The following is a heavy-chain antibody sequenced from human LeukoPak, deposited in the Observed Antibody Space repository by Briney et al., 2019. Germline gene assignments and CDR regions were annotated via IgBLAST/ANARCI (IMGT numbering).Heavy chain of an antibody. D-gene: IGHD3-22*01. Sequence: GGSLRLFCTASGFTFGDYAMSWVRQAPGKGLEWLGFIRSKAYGGATEYAAAFKGRFSISRDDSKSIAYLQMNSLKTEDTAVYYCTTSPMIVVVSPFDYWGQGTLVTVSS. CDR3: TTSPMIVVVSPFDY. CDR2: IRSKAYGGAT. CDR1: GFTFGDYA. V-gene: IGHV3-49*04. J-gene: IGHJ4*02.